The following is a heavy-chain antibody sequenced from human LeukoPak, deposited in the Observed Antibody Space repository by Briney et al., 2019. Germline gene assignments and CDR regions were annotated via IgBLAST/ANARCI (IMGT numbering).Heavy chain of an antibody. CDR1: GFTFGSYE. V-gene: IGHV3-48*03. Sequence: GGSLRLSCAASGFTFGSYEMNWVRQAPGKGLEWVSYISSSGSTIYYADSVKGRFTISRDNAKNSLYLQMNSLRAEDTAVYYCARDLRGSYYNWGQGTLVTVSS. CDR2: ISSSGSTI. CDR3: ARDLRGSYYN. J-gene: IGHJ4*02. D-gene: IGHD1-26*01.